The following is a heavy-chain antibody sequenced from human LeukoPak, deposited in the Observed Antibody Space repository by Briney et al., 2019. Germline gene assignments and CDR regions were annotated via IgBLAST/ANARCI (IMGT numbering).Heavy chain of an antibody. CDR1: GITFSNYG. D-gene: IGHD3-22*01. J-gene: IGHJ4*02. CDR3: AKAISAYSGYVDY. Sequence: GGTLRLSCAVSGITFSNYGMTWVRQAPGKGLEWVAGLSGSGGGTNYADSVQGRFTISRDNSKNTLYLQMNSLRADDTAVYYCAKAISAYSGYVDYWGQGTLVTVSS. CDR2: LSGSGGGT. V-gene: IGHV3-23*01.